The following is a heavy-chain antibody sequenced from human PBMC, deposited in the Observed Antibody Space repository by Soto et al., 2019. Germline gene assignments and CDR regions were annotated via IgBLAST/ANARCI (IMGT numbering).Heavy chain of an antibody. CDR2: IYYSGST. J-gene: IGHJ4*02. V-gene: IGHV4-30-4*01. Sequence: PSETLSLTCTVSGGSISSGDYYWSWIRQPPGKGLEWIGYIYYSGSTYYNPSLKSRVTISVDTSKNQFSLKLSSVTAADTAVYYCARASPRIQLWEERPFDYWGQGTPVTVSS. CDR1: GGSISSGDYY. CDR3: ARASPRIQLWEERPFDY. D-gene: IGHD5-18*01.